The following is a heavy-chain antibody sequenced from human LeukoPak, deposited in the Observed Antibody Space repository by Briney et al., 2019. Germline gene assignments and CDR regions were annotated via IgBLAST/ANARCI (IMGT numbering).Heavy chain of an antibody. CDR1: GFTFSSDW. Sequence: GGSLRLSCAASGFTFSSDWMSWVRQAPGKGLEWVANIKQDGSEKYYVDSVKGRFTISRDNAKNSLYLQMNSLRAEDTAVHYCASFYSWSEGDAFDIWGQGTMVTVSS. J-gene: IGHJ3*02. V-gene: IGHV3-7*01. D-gene: IGHD6-13*01. CDR3: ASFYSWSEGDAFDI. CDR2: IKQDGSEK.